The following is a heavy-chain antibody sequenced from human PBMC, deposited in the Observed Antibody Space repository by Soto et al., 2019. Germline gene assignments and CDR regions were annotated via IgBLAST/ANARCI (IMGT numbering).Heavy chain of an antibody. Sequence: QVQLVQSGAEVKKPGASVKVSCKASGYTFTTYGITWVRQAPGQGLEWMGWISAYSGNNNDAQKRQCRLTATTDNSTNTAYMALMSLRYDDTAVYYCARVVKAGYYGDNVRYYIDYWGHGTLVTESS. CDR2: ISAYSGNN. V-gene: IGHV1-18*04. D-gene: IGHD4-17*01. J-gene: IGHJ4*01. CDR1: GYTFTTYG. CDR3: ARVVKAGYYGDNVRYYIDY.